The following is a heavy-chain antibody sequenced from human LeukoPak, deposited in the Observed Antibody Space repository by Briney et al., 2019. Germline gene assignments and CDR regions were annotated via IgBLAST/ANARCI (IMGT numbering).Heavy chain of an antibody. D-gene: IGHD4/OR15-4a*01. V-gene: IGHV4-4*07. CDR2: IFTSGST. J-gene: IGHJ6*03. CDR3: ARHGRRIGAYYYYMDV. Sequence: KTSETLSLTCTVSGGSISSYYWNWIRQPAGKGLEWIGRIFTSGSTNYNPSLKSRVTMSTDTSKNQFSLKLSSVTAADTAVYYCARHGRRIGAYYYYMDVWGKGTTVTISS. CDR1: GGSISSYY.